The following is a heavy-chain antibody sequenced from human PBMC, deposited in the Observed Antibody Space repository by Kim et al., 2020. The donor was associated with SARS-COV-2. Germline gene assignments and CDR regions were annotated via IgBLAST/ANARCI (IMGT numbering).Heavy chain of an antibody. Sequence: GRSLRLSCAASGFTFSTYGMQWVRQAPGKGLEWMAFITYDGVTKFQADSVKGRFTISRDNSRNTLYLQMNSLRAEDTAVYHGARLQYHYDSNGFTMDSWG. D-gene: IGHD3-22*01. V-gene: IGHV3-30*03. J-gene: IGHJ5*01. CDR2: ITYDGVTK. CDR3: ARLQYHYDSNGFTMDS. CDR1: GFTFSTYG.